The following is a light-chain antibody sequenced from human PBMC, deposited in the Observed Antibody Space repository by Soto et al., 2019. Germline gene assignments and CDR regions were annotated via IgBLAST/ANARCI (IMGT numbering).Light chain of an antibody. CDR2: EVT. Sequence: QSALTQPPSASGSPGQSVTISCTGTSSDVGSYNYVSWYQQHPGKALKLVIYEVTKRPSGVPDRFSGSKSGNTASLTVSGLQAEDEADYYCSSYAGSNEYVFGTGTKVTVL. CDR3: SSYAGSNEYV. V-gene: IGLV2-8*01. J-gene: IGLJ1*01. CDR1: SSDVGSYNY.